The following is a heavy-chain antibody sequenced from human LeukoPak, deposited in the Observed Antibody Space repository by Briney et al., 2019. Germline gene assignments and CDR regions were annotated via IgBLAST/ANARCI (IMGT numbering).Heavy chain of an antibody. CDR3: AKGPAPRLGEFSYHALVDY. CDR1: GFTFSSYA. Sequence: PGGSLRLSCSASGFTFSSYAMHWVRQAPGKGLEYVSAISSNGGSTYYADSVKGRFTISRDNSKNTLYLQMSSLRAEDTAVYYCAKGPAPRLGEFSYHALVDYWGQGTLVTVSS. V-gene: IGHV3-64D*06. J-gene: IGHJ4*02. CDR2: ISSNGGST. D-gene: IGHD3-16*02.